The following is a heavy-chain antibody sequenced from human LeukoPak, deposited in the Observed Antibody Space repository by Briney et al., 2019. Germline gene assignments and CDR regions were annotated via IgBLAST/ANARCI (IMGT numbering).Heavy chain of an antibody. D-gene: IGHD3-22*01. Sequence: GESLKISCKGSGYSFTSYWIGWVRQMPGKGLEWMGIIYPGDSDTRYSPSFQGQVTISADKSISTAYLQWSSLKASDTAMYYCARLFPPLYYYDSSGSPGGPFDIWGQGTMVTVSS. J-gene: IGHJ3*02. CDR2: IYPGDSDT. V-gene: IGHV5-51*01. CDR3: ARLFPPLYYYDSSGSPGGPFDI. CDR1: GYSFTSYW.